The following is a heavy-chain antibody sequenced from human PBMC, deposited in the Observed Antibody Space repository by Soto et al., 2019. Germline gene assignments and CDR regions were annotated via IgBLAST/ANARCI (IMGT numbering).Heavy chain of an antibody. D-gene: IGHD3-10*01. J-gene: IGHJ3*01. CDR1: GFTFSSYW. CDR3: VRGGSGATSADLFDA. CDR2: ISSTSSVI. Sequence: PGGSLRLSCAASGFTFSSYWMSWVRQAPGKGLDWVSSISSTSSVIFYAESVRGRFTISRDNAKNSLYLQMNGLRAEDTAVYYCVRGGSGATSADLFDAWGQGTLVTVSS. V-gene: IGHV3-21*01.